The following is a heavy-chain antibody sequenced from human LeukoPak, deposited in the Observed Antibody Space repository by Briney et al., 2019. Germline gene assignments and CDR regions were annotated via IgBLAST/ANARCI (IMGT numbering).Heavy chain of an antibody. D-gene: IGHD4-11*01. Sequence: GGSLRLSCTASGFTFSDYGMHWVRQAPGKGLEWVSVIYSGGSTYYADSVKGRFTISRDNSKNTLYLQMNSLRAEDTAVYYCARKGTDYILDYWGQGTLVTVSS. CDR1: GFTFSDYG. CDR2: IYSGGST. V-gene: IGHV3-53*01. J-gene: IGHJ4*02. CDR3: ARKGTDYILDY.